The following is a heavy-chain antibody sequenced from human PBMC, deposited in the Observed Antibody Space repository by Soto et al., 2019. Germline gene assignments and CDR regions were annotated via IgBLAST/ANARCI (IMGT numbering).Heavy chain of an antibody. J-gene: IGHJ6*02. V-gene: IGHV4-59*08. Sequence: QVQLQQSGPGLVKPSETLSLTCSVSSGPTSSHNWGWIRQTPGRGLEWIGYVYSTGRTSYNASLNSRVTISANTSTNHISLTLTAGTSADTAVYYCVRQGIGNLHGLVDVWGQGTTVRVSS. CDR3: VRQGIGNLHGLVDV. CDR1: SGPTSSHN. CDR2: VYSTGRT. D-gene: IGHD1-1*01.